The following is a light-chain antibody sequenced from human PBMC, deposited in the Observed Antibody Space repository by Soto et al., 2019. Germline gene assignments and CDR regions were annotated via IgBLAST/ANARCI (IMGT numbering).Light chain of an antibody. CDR1: RSVSSN. CDR3: QQYNNWPRT. V-gene: IGKV3-15*01. J-gene: IGKJ1*01. CDR2: GAS. Sequence: IVMTQSPATLSVSPGERATLSCRASRSVSSNLAWYQQKPGQAPMLLIYGASTRATGIPARFSGSGSGTDSTLTISSLHSEDFAGDYCQQYNNWPRTFGQGTKVDIK.